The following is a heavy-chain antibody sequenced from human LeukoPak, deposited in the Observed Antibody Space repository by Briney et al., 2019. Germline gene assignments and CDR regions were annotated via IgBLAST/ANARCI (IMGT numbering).Heavy chain of an antibody. Sequence: GGSLRLSCVGSGFTISNYWMRWVRQVPGTGLAWVSRIHPDGSITTYADSVKGRFTISRDNAKNTLYLQMNSLRAEDTAVYYCAPQQTYSPYNWFDPWGQGTLVTVSS. V-gene: IGHV3-74*03. CDR1: GFTISNYW. J-gene: IGHJ5*02. D-gene: IGHD5-12*01. CDR3: APQQTYSPYNWFDP. CDR2: IHPDGSIT.